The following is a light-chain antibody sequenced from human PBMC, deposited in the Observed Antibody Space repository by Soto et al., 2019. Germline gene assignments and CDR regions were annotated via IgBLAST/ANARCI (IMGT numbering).Light chain of an antibody. Sequence: VXTXSXGTLSLSPGERATLACRASQSISSSYLAWYQQKPGQAPRLLIYGASSRATGIPDRFSGSGSGTDFTLTISRLEPEDFAVYYCQFFGSSRYTFGQGTKLEIK. CDR2: GAS. V-gene: IGKV3-20*01. J-gene: IGKJ2*01. CDR1: QSISSSY. CDR3: QFFGSSRYT.